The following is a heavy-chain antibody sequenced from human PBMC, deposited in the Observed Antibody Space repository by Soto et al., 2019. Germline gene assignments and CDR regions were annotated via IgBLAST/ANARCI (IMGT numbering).Heavy chain of an antibody. CDR2: MNPNSGNT. J-gene: IGHJ5*02. CDR3: ARDYAYYDFWSGYSRDNWFDP. D-gene: IGHD3-3*01. Sequence: QVQLVQSGAEVKKPGASVKVSCKASGYTFTSYDINWVRQATGQGLEWMGWMNPNSGNTGYAQKFQGRVTMTRNTSISIAYMELSSLRSEDTAVYYCARDYAYYDFWSGYSRDNWFDPWGQGTLVTVSS. CDR1: GYTFTSYD. V-gene: IGHV1-8*01.